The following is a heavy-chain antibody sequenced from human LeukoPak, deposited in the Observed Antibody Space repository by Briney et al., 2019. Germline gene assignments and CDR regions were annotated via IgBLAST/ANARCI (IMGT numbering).Heavy chain of an antibody. V-gene: IGHV4-39*07. J-gene: IGHJ4*02. Sequence: KASETLSLTCTVSGGSISSSTYYWAWIRQPPGKGLEWIGNIYYSGSTYYNPSLKSRVTISVVTSKNQFSLKLSSVTAADTAVYYCARETTVTTSLDYWGQGTLVTVSS. CDR2: IYYSGST. D-gene: IGHD4-11*01. CDR3: ARETTVTTSLDY. CDR1: GGSISSSTYY.